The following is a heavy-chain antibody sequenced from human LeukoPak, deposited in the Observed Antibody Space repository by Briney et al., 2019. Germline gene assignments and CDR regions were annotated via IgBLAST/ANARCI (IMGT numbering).Heavy chain of an antibody. J-gene: IGHJ4*02. CDR3: ARDLKLLRYCTNGVCFLDY. V-gene: IGHV1-69*05. Sequence: VASVKVSCKASGGTFSSYAISWVRQAPGQGLEWMGGIIPIFGTANYAQKFQGRVTITTDESTSTAYMELSSLRSEDTAVYYCARDLKLLRYCTNGVCFLDYRGQGTLVTVSS. CDR2: IIPIFGTA. CDR1: GGTFSSYA. D-gene: IGHD2-8*01.